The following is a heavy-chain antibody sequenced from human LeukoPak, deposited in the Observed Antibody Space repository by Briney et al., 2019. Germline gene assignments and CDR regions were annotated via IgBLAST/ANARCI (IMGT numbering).Heavy chain of an antibody. CDR1: GFTVSVNY. CDR2: ISGSGGST. CDR3: AKDSLRTVPKASFDS. Sequence: GGSLRLSCAAFGFTVSVNYMSWVRQAPGKGLEWVSGISGSGGSTYYADSVKGRFTISRDNSKNTLFLQMNSLRAEDRAVYYCAKDSLRTVPKASFDSWGQGTLVTVSS. V-gene: IGHV3-23*01. J-gene: IGHJ4*02. D-gene: IGHD2-2*01.